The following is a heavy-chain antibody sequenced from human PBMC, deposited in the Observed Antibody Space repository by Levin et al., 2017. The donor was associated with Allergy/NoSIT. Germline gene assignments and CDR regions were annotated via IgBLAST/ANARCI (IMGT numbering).Heavy chain of an antibody. V-gene: IGHV3-66*01. D-gene: IGHD2-21*02. CDR1: GFTVSSNY. CDR2: IYSGGST. Sequence: SGGSLRLSCAASGFTVSSNYMSWVRQAPGKGLEWVSVIYSGGSTYYADSVKGRFTISRDNSKNTLYLQMNSLGAEDTAVYYCARDQACGGDRGKQCSDAFDIWGQGTMVTVSS. J-gene: IGHJ3*02. CDR3: ARDQACGGDRGKQCSDAFDI.